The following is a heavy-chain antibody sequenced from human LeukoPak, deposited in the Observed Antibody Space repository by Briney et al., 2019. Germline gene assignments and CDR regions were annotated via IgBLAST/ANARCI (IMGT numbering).Heavy chain of an antibody. CDR2: ISAYNGNT. CDR1: GYTFTSYG. V-gene: IGHV1-18*01. J-gene: IGHJ3*02. D-gene: IGHD4-17*01. CDR3: ARGSDYGDYSGSWSMAFDI. Sequence: ASVKVSCKASGYTFTSYGISWVRQAPGQGLEWMGWISAYNGNTNYAQKLQGRVTMTTDTSTSTAYMELRGLRSDDTAVYYCARGSDYGDYSGSWSMAFDIWGQGTMVTVSS.